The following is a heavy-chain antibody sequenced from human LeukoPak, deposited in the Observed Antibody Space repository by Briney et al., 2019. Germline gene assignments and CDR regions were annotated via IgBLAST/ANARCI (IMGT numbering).Heavy chain of an antibody. Sequence: GGSLRLSCAASGITFSTYAMNWVRQAPGKGLEWVSGISGSGGTTDYADSVEGRFTISRDNSKNTLYLQMNSLRAEDTAVYYCAKSPQSFARNWFDPWGQGTLVTVSS. CDR2: ISGSGGTT. CDR3: AKSPQSFARNWFDP. CDR1: GITFSTYA. V-gene: IGHV3-23*01. J-gene: IGHJ5*02.